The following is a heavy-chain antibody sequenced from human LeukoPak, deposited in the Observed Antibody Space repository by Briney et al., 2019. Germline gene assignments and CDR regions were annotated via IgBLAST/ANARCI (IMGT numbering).Heavy chain of an antibody. Sequence: SETLSLTCAVSGGSISSSNWWSWVRQPPGKGLEWIGEINHSGSTNYNPSLKSRVTISVDTSKNQFSLKLSSVTAADTAVYYCARHYCSSTSCYFAFDIWGQGTMVTVSS. CDR3: ARHYCSSTSCYFAFDI. J-gene: IGHJ3*02. V-gene: IGHV4-4*02. D-gene: IGHD2-2*01. CDR1: GGSISSSNW. CDR2: INHSGST.